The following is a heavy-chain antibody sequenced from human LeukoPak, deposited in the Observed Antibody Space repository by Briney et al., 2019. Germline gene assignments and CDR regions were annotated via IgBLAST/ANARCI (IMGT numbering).Heavy chain of an antibody. J-gene: IGHJ3*02. CDR2: IDWDDDK. CDR3: ALYTERVLGRDGYNNEGNDAFDI. V-gene: IGHV2-70*11. D-gene: IGHD5-24*01. CDR1: GFSLSTSGMC. Sequence: SGPALVKPTQTLTLTCTFSGFSLSTSGMCVSWIRQPPGKALEWLARIDWDDDKYCSTSLKTRLTISKDTSKNQVVLTMTNMDPVDTATYYCALYTERVLGRDGYNNEGNDAFDIWGQGTMVTVSS.